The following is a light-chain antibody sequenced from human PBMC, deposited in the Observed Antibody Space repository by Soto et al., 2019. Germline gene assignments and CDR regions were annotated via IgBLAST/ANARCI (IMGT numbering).Light chain of an antibody. J-gene: IGKJ2*01. CDR2: GAS. CDR3: QQYGSSSEYT. V-gene: IGKV3-20*01. Sequence: EIVLTQSPGTLSLSPGERATLSCRASQSVSSNYLAWYQQKPGQAPRLLIYGASSRATGIADRFSGSGSGTDFTLTISRLEPEDFAVYYCQQYGSSSEYTFGQGTKLEIK. CDR1: QSVSSNY.